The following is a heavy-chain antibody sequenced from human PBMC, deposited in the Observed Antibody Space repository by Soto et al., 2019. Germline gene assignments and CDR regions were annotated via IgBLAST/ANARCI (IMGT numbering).Heavy chain of an antibody. CDR1: GGSISRSNW. CDR2: ISRSGTT. J-gene: IGHJ3*01. V-gene: IGHV4-4*02. CDR3: ARDSASSGVFT. D-gene: IGHD6-19*01. Sequence: QVQLQESGPGLVKPSGTLSLTCAVTGGSISRSNWWTWVRQPPGEGLEWVGEISRSGTTNYKPSLKSRVSISVDKSRNEFSLNLGSVTAADTAMYYCARDSASSGVFTWGQGTMVTVSS.